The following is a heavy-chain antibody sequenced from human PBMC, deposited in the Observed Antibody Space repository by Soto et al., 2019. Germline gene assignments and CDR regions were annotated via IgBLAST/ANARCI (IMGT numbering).Heavy chain of an antibody. CDR1: GFTFSSYS. Sequence: PGGSLRLSCAASGFTFSSYSMNWVRQAPGKGLEWVSSISSSSSYIYYADSVKGRFTISRDNAKNSLYLQMNSLRAEDTAVYYCARDLEGYYYDIRFGVGAFDIWGQGTMVTVSS. V-gene: IGHV3-21*01. J-gene: IGHJ3*02. D-gene: IGHD3-22*01. CDR3: ARDLEGYYYDIRFGVGAFDI. CDR2: ISSSSSYI.